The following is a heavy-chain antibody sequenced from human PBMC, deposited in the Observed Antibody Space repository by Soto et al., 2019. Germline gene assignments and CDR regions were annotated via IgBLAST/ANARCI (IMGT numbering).Heavy chain of an antibody. Sequence: QVQLQESGPGLVKPSQTLSLTCTVSGGSISSGGYYWSWIREHPGKGLEWIGYIYYSGSTYYNPSLKSLVTISVDTTKNLFSLKLSSVTAADTAVYYCARGEYYYGTEPETDWGQGTLVTVSS. CDR1: GGSISSGGYY. D-gene: IGHD3-10*01. V-gene: IGHV4-31*01. J-gene: IGHJ4*02. CDR3: ARGEYYYGTEPETD. CDR2: IYYSGST.